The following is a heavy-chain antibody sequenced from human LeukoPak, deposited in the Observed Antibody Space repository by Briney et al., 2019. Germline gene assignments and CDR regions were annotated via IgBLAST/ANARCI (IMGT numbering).Heavy chain of an antibody. V-gene: IGHV3-72*01. J-gene: IGHJ4*02. D-gene: IGHD2-21*02. CDR3: GRDTATALDY. Sequence: GGSLRLSCAASGFTLNDHYMDWVRQAPGKGLEWVGRIKNKRGSYTADYAASVKGRFTISRDDSQNSLNLQMNSLKTEDTAVYYCGRDTATALDYWGQGTLVTVSS. CDR1: GFTLNDHY. CDR2: IKNKRGSYTA.